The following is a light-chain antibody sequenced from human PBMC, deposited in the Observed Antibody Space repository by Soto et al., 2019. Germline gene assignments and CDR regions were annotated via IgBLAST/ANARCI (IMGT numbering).Light chain of an antibody. CDR2: DVT. CDR3: QSHDSSLSVVWV. V-gene: IGLV2-14*01. J-gene: IGLJ3*02. CDR1: SSDVGGYNF. Sequence: QSALTQPASVSGSPGQSITISCTGTSSDVGGYNFVSWYQQHPGKAPKLMIYDVTNRPSGVPDRFSGSKSGTSASLAITGLQAEDEADYYCQSHDSSLSVVWVFGGGTKLTVL.